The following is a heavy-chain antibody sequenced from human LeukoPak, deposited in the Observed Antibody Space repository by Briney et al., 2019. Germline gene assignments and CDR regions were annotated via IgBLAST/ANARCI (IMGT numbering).Heavy chain of an antibody. CDR1: GFTFSSYA. V-gene: IGHV3-64*01. CDR2: ISSNGGST. D-gene: IGHD3-10*01. J-gene: IGHJ3*02. CDR3: AKDLLWFGELLLAAFDI. Sequence: GGSLRLSCAASGFTFSSYAMHWVRQAPGKGLEYVSAISSNGGSTYYANSVKGRFTISRDNSKNTLYLQMNSLRAEDTALYYCAKDLLWFGELLLAAFDIWGQGTMVTVSS.